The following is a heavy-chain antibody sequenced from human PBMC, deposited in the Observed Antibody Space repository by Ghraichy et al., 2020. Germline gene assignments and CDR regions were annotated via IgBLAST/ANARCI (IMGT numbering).Heavy chain of an antibody. V-gene: IGHV3-33*01. D-gene: IGHD6-19*01. CDR2: IWYDGSNK. CDR1: GFTFSSYG. Sequence: GGSLRLSCAASGFTFSSYGMHWVRQAPGKGLEWVAVIWYDGSNKYYADSVKGRFTISRDNSKNTLYLQMKSLRAEDTAVYYCARDMRRIAVHYYYGMDVWGQGTTVTVSS. CDR3: ARDMRRIAVHYYYGMDV. J-gene: IGHJ6*02.